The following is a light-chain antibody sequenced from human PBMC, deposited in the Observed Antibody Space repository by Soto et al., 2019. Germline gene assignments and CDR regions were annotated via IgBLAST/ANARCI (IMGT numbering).Light chain of an antibody. V-gene: IGLV3-1*01. CDR2: EDT. CDR1: KLGDTY. CDR3: QAWVGSTVI. Sequence: SYELTQPPSVSVSPGQTASITCSGDKLGDTYASWYQQRPGQSPVLVIYEDTKRPSGIPERFSGSNSGNTATLTISGTQAMVEAAYYCQAWVGSTVIFGGGTKLTVL. J-gene: IGLJ2*01.